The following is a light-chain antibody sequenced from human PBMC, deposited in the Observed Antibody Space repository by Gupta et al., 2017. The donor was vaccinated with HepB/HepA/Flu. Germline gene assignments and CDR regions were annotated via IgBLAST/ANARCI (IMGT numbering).Light chain of an antibody. CDR2: WAS. V-gene: IGKV4-1*01. J-gene: IGKJ3*01. CDR3: QQYYSTPFT. Sequence: YQQRPGQPPKLLLYWASTRESGVPDRFSGSGSGTDFTLTISSLQAEDVAVYYCQQYYSTPFTFGPGTKVDIK.